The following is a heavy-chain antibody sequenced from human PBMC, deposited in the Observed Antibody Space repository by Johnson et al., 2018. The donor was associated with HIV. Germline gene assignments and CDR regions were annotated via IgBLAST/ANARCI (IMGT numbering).Heavy chain of an antibody. CDR1: GFSFDDYA. CDR2: ISWKSGRI. D-gene: IGHD6-13*01. CDR3: AGAGAAAGPTDAFDI. Sequence: VQLVESGGGLVQPGRSLRLSCAASGFSFDDYAMHWVRQVPGKGLEWVSGISWKSGRIGDVDSVKGRFTVSRDNAKNSLYLQINSLSAEDTAVYYCAGAGAAAGPTDAFDIWGQGTMVTVSS. V-gene: IGHV3-9*01. J-gene: IGHJ3*02.